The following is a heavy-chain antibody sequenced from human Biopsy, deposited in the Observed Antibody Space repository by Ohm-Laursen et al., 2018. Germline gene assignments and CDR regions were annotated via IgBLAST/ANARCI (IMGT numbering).Heavy chain of an antibody. CDR1: GYTLTELS. CDR3: ATGPYHDTRFYYNVRPFDF. D-gene: IGHD3-10*01. V-gene: IGHV1-24*01. Sequence: ASVKVSCKVSGYTLTELSIHWVRQTGGKGLEWMGGFDREERKTVYAEKFQGRVTMTEDTSTDTVYMEVTSLRSDDTAVYYCATGPYHDTRFYYNVRPFDFWGQGTLVTVSS. CDR2: FDREERKT. J-gene: IGHJ4*02.